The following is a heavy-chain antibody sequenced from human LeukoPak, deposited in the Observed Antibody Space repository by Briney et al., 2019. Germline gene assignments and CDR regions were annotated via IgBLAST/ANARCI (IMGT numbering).Heavy chain of an antibody. Sequence: GGSLRLSCAASGFTFSSYAMSWVRQAPGKGLEWVSAISGSGGSTYYADSVKGRFTISRDNSKNTLYLQMNSLRAEDTAVYYCAREGRIRGVIQKNYFDYWGQGTLVTVSS. D-gene: IGHD3-10*01. CDR2: ISGSGGST. CDR3: AREGRIRGVIQKNYFDY. V-gene: IGHV3-23*01. CDR1: GFTFSSYA. J-gene: IGHJ4*02.